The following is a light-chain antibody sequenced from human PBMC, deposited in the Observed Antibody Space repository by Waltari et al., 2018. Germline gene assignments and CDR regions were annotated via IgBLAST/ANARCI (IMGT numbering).Light chain of an antibody. CDR1: QCVLFSSNNKNF. V-gene: IGKV4-1*01. CDR2: WAS. Sequence: DIVLTQSPDSLPVSLGERATSNCNSSQCVLFSSNNKNFVAWHQQKPGRPPKLLIYWASTRYSGVPARFSASAYGTNFNLTISSLQAEDVAVYDCHQYFKGPWTFGRGTQVKIK. J-gene: IGKJ1*01. CDR3: HQYFKGPWT.